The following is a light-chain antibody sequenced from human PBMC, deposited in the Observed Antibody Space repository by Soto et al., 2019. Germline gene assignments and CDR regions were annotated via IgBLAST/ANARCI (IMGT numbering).Light chain of an antibody. V-gene: IGLV1-47*02. CDR1: SFNIGFNY. CDR3: AACDDSLSGGV. Sequence: QSVLTQPPSASGTPGQTVTISCSGSSFNIGFNYVYWYQQLPGMAPKLLIHSNDERPSGVPDRVSGSKSGTSASLAISGLLAEDEAEYYCAACDDSLSGGVFGTGTKLTVL. CDR2: SND. J-gene: IGLJ1*01.